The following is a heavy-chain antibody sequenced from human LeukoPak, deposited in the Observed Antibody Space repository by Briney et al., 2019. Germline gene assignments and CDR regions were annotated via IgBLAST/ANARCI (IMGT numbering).Heavy chain of an antibody. Sequence: GGSLRLSCAASGFTSSSYGMHWVRQAPGKGLEWVAFIRYDGSNKYYTDSVKGRFTISRDNSKNTLYLQMNSLRAEDTAVYYCAKGRVPAAIPEYFQHWGQGTLVTVSS. CDR1: GFTSSSYG. J-gene: IGHJ1*01. CDR2: IRYDGSNK. CDR3: AKGRVPAAIPEYFQH. V-gene: IGHV3-30*02. D-gene: IGHD2-2*01.